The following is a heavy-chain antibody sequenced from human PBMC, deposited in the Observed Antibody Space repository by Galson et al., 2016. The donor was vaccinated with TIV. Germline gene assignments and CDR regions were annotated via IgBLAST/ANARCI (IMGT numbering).Heavy chain of an antibody. CDR3: TKDINYDSSGYPYYMDV. CDR2: ISWNSGNI. J-gene: IGHJ6*03. CDR1: GFTFDDYA. Sequence: SLRLSCAASGFTFDDYAMHWVQQAPGKGLEWVSGISWNSGNIDYADSVKGRFTISRDNAKNSLSLQMNSLRAEDTALYYCTKDINYDSSGYPYYMDVWGKGTTVTVSS. D-gene: IGHD3-22*01. V-gene: IGHV3-9*01.